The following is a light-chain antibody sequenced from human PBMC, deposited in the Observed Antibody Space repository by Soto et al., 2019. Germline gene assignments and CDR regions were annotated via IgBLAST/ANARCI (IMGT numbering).Light chain of an antibody. CDR3: LLYSGGTWV. V-gene: IGLV7-43*01. J-gene: IGLJ3*02. Sequence: QTVVTQETSLTVSPGGTVTLTCASSTGAVTSAYYANWFQQKPGQIPTTLISSTSIKHSWTPARFSGSLLGGKAALTLSGVQPEDEADYYCLLYSGGTWVFGGGTKLTVL. CDR2: STS. CDR1: TGAVTSAYY.